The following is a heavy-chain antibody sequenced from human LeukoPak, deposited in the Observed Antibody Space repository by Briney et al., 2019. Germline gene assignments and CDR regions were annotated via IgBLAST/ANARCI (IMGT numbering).Heavy chain of an antibody. V-gene: IGHV3-30-3*01. CDR1: GFTFSSYA. Sequence: GGSLRLSCAASGFTFSSYAMHWVRQAPGKGLEWVAVISYDGSNKYYADSVKGRLTISRDNSKNTLYLQMNSLRAEDTAVYYCARGKVGATPGDFDYWGQGTLVTVSS. J-gene: IGHJ4*02. CDR2: ISYDGSNK. CDR3: ARGKVGATPGDFDY. D-gene: IGHD1-26*01.